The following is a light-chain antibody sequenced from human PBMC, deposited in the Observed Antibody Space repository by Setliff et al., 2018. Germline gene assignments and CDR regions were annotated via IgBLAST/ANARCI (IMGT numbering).Light chain of an antibody. Sequence: QSALTQPRSVSGSLGQSVTISCTGTSSDVGGYNYVSWYQQHPGKAPKLMIYDVSKRPSGVPDRFSGSKSGNTASLTISGLQAEDEADYYCCSYAGSYTSLYVFGTGTRSPS. V-gene: IGLV2-11*01. J-gene: IGLJ1*01. CDR1: SSDVGGYNY. CDR3: CSYAGSYTSLYV. CDR2: DVS.